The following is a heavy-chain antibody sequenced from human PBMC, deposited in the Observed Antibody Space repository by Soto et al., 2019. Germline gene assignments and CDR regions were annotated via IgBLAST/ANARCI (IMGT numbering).Heavy chain of an antibody. CDR1: GFTFTSST. D-gene: IGHD3-3*01. V-gene: IGHV1-58*01. CDR2: IAVGSGNT. Sequence: ASVKFSCKAPGFTFTSSTLQWVRQARGQLLECIVWIAVGSGNTNDXXKFQERVXXTRDMSTSTAXMELIXLTPEDTPVYYCAADTDYDFLSGYSNWFDPX. CDR3: AADTDYDFLSGYSNWFDP. J-gene: IGHJ5*02.